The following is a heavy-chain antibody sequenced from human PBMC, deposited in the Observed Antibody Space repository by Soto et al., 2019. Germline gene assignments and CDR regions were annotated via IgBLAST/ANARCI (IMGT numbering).Heavy chain of an antibody. D-gene: IGHD3-16*02. V-gene: IGHV4-34*01. CDR3: AINDYVWGTYRALDY. CDR2: INHSGST. J-gene: IGHJ4*02. CDR1: GGSFSGYY. Sequence: QVQLQQWGAGLLKPSETLSLTCAVYGGSFSGYYRSWIRQPPGKGLEWIGEINHSGSTNYNPSLKSRVTISVDTSKNQFSLKLTSVTAADTAVYYCAINDYVWGTYRALDYWGQGTLVTVSS.